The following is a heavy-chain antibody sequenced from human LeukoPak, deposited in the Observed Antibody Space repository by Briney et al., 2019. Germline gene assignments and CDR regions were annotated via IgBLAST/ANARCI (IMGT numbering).Heavy chain of an antibody. CDR1: GRPISSDH. CDR2: IYYSERT. Sequence: SEPLSLPCSVSGRPISSDHWNWLRQTPGKGLEWIWCIYYSERTYYISSLKSQVTISVDMSKSQFSLTLISVTAADKAVYYCARKNDFEIWGQGTLVTVSS. V-gene: IGHV4-59*01. D-gene: IGHD2/OR15-2a*01. CDR3: ARKNDFEI. J-gene: IGHJ3*02.